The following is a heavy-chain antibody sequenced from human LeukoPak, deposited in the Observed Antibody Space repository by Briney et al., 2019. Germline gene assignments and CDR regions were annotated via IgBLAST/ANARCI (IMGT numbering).Heavy chain of an antibody. CDR2: ISVSSGTT. V-gene: IGHV3-23*01. D-gene: IGHD6-19*01. Sequence: GGSLRLSCAASGFTFEDDAINWARQAPGKGLEWVSVISVSSGTTYYADSVKGRFTFSRDKSKNTVHLQMNSLRAEDTAVYYCATGGAVAAPMANWGQGALVTVSS. CDR3: ATGGAVAAPMAN. CDR1: GFTFEDDA. J-gene: IGHJ4*02.